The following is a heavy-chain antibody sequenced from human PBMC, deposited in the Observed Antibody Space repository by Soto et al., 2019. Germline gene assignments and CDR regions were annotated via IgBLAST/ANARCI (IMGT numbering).Heavy chain of an antibody. CDR1: GFTFSSYG. Sequence: GGSLRLSCAASGFTFSSYGMHWVRQAPGKGLEWVAVISYDGSNKYYADSVKGRFTISRDNSKNTLYLQMNSLRVEDTAVYYCAKDLSTIAARTGYYYYYGMDVWGQGTTVTVSS. J-gene: IGHJ6*02. CDR3: AKDLSTIAARTGYYYYYGMDV. CDR2: ISYDGSNK. V-gene: IGHV3-30*18. D-gene: IGHD6-6*01.